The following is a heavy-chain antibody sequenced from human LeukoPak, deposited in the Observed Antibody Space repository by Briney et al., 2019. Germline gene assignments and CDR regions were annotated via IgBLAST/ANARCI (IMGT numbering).Heavy chain of an antibody. J-gene: IGHJ4*02. CDR2: ITDNGNTT. V-gene: IGHV3-23*05. D-gene: IGHD3-16*01. CDR3: ATLRLTDHFDY. Sequence: GGSLRLSCAASGFTFSSYAMNWVRLSAGKGLEWVSAITDNGNTTYYADSVKGRFTISRDNSKNTLYLQMNSLRAEDTAVYYCATLRLTDHFDYWGQGTLVTVSS. CDR1: GFTFSSYA.